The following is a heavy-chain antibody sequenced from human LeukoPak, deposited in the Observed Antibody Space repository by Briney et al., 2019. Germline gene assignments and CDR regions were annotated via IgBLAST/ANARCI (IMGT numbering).Heavy chain of an antibody. CDR3: ARWSGSRHSVDY. CDR1: GFTFNSYW. D-gene: IGHD1-26*01. Sequence: GVSLTLSCAASGFTFNSYWMTWVRQSPGKGLEWVAHIRQDGSEEYYVDSVKGRFTISRDSANNSLYLQMNSLRVEDTAVYYCARWSGSRHSVDYWGQGTLVTVSS. CDR2: IRQDGSEE. J-gene: IGHJ4*02. V-gene: IGHV3-7*04.